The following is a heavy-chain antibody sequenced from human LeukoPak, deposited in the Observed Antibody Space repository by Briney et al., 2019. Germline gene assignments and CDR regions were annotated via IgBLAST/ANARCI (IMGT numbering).Heavy chain of an antibody. Sequence: SGTLSLTCAVSGGSISSSNWWSWVRQPPGKGLEWIGEIYHSGSTNYNPSLKSRVTISVDKSKNQFSLKLSSVTAADTAVYYCASRVVTATSLFDYWGQGTLVTVSS. D-gene: IGHD2-21*02. V-gene: IGHV4-4*02. CDR2: IYHSGST. CDR1: GGSISSSNW. J-gene: IGHJ4*02. CDR3: ASRVVTATSLFDY.